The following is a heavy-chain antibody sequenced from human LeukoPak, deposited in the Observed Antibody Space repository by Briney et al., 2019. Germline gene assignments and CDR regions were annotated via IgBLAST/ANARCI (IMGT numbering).Heavy chain of an antibody. CDR2: ISAYNGNT. J-gene: IGHJ5*02. V-gene: IGHV1-18*01. Sequence: ASVKVSCKASGYTFTSYGISWVRQAPGQGLEWMGWISAYNGNTNYAQKLQGRVTMTTDTSTSTAYMELRSLRSDDTAVYYCARSTSVLRYFDWFGPWGQGTLVTVSS. CDR3: ARSTSVLRYFDWFGP. CDR1: GYTFTSYG. D-gene: IGHD3-9*01.